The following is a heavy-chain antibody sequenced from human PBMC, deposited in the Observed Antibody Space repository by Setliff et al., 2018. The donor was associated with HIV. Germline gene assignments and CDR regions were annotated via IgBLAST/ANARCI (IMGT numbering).Heavy chain of an antibody. CDR2: ISSSGTTT. J-gene: IGHJ4*02. D-gene: IGHD1-26*01. CDR3: ARDPGNYYHYFDY. Sequence: GGSLRLSCTASGFTFSDYYMSWIRQSPGKGLEWISYISSSGTTTYYADSVKGRFTISRDNSKNTLYLQMNSLRTEDTAVYYCARDPGNYYHYFDYWGQGALVTVSS. V-gene: IGHV3-11*04. CDR1: GFTFSDYY.